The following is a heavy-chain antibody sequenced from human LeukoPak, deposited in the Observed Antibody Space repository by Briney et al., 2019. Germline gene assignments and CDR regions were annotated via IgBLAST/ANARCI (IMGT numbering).Heavy chain of an antibody. CDR1: GGSISSGGYS. D-gene: IGHD2-15*01. V-gene: IGHV4-30-2*01. CDR3: ATSKSGYCSGGSCYAPAYYFDY. CDR2: IYHSGST. Sequence: PSETLSLTCAVSGGSISSGGYSWSWIRQPPGKGLEWIGYIYHSGSTYYNPSLKSRVTISVDRSKNQFSLKLSSVTAADTAVYYCATSKSGYCSGGSCYAPAYYFDYWGQGTLVTVSS. J-gene: IGHJ4*02.